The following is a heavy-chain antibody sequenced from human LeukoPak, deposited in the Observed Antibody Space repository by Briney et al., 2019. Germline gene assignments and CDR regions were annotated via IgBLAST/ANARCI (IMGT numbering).Heavy chain of an antibody. V-gene: IGHV1-18*01. Sequence: ASVKDSCKASGYTFTSYGISWVRQAPGQGLEWMGWVSAYNGNTNYAQKLQGRVTMTTDTSTSTAYMELRSLRSDDTAVYYCARDPEAWGAFDYWGQGTLVTVSS. CDR1: GYTFTSYG. CDR2: VSAYNGNT. CDR3: ARDPEAWGAFDY. D-gene: IGHD1-26*01. J-gene: IGHJ4*02.